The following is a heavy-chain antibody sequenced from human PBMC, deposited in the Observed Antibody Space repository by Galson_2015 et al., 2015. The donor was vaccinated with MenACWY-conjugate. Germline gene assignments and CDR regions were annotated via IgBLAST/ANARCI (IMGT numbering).Heavy chain of an antibody. CDR1: GFTFSSYW. V-gene: IGHV3-74*01. CDR2: INSDGSST. Sequence: SLRLSCAASGFTFSSYWMHWVRQAPGKGLVWVSRINSDGSSTSYADSVKGRFTISRDNAKNTLYLQMNSLRAEDTAVYYCARDFRYYYGSGSYDYWGQGTLVTVSS. J-gene: IGHJ4*02. D-gene: IGHD3-10*01. CDR3: ARDFRYYYGSGSYDY.